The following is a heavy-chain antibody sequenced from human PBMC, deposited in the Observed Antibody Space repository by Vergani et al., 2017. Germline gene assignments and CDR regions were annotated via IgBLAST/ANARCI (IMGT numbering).Heavy chain of an antibody. D-gene: IGHD6-19*01. CDR2: IRYDGSNT. J-gene: IGHJ4*02. Sequence: QVQLVESGGGVVQPGGSLRLSCGASGFTFSNYGMHWVRQAPGKGLEWLTFIRYDGSNTYYADSVKGRFTISRDNSKNTLFLQMNSLRPEDTAVYYCARGTVTGSRYFDYWGQGTLVTVSS. CDR1: GFTFSNYG. V-gene: IGHV3-30*02. CDR3: ARGTVTGSRYFDY.